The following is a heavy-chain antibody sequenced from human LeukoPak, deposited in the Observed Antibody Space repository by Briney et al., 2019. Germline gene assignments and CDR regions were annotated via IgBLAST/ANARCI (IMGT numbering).Heavy chain of an antibody. V-gene: IGHV3-11*05. CDR1: GYTFTSSE. CDR2: VESSSSYT. D-gene: IGHD6-13*01. J-gene: IGHJ4*02. Sequence: PGGSLRLSCAASGYTFTSSEMSWIRQAPGKGLEWVSYVESSSSYTSYADSVKGRFTISRDNAKNSLYLQMNSLRAEDTAVYFCGRAANTATGTPTLAIDYWGQGTLVTVSS. CDR3: GRAANTATGTPTLAIDY.